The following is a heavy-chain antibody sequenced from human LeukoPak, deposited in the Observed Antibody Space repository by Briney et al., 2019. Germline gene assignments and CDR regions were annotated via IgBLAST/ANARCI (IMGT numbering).Heavy chain of an antibody. D-gene: IGHD2-2*01. CDR3: AISSLDAFDI. CDR2: IYYSGST. Sequence: SETLSLTCTVSGGSISSGGYYWSWIRQHPGKGLEWIGYIYYSGSTYYNPSPKSRVTISVDTSKNQFSLKLSSVTAADTAVYYCAISSLDAFDIWGQGTMVTVSS. V-gene: IGHV4-31*03. J-gene: IGHJ3*02. CDR1: GGSISSGGYY.